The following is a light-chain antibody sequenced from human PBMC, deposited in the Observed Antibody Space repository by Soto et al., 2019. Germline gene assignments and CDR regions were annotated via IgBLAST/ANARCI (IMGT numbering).Light chain of an antibody. CDR2: RAS. Sequence: DIQMTQSPSTLSASVGDRVVITCRASQSISSWLAWYQQKPGKAPNLLIYRASTLKSGVPSRFSGSGSGTEFTPTISSLQPDDLATYYCQQYDNDSWTFGQGNKVEIK. V-gene: IGKV1-5*03. CDR3: QQYDNDSWT. J-gene: IGKJ1*01. CDR1: QSISSW.